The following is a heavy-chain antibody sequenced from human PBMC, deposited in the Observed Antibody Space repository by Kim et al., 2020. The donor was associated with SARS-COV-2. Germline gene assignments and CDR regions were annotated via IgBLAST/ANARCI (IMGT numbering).Heavy chain of an antibody. CDR3: ARMRGYSGDQYYYYGMDV. V-gene: IGHV4-34*01. D-gene: IGHD5-12*01. CDR2: INHSGST. Sequence: SETLSLTCAVYGGSFSGYYWSWIRQPPGKGLEWIGEINHSGSTNYNPSLKSRVTISVDTSKNQFSLKLSSVTAADTAVYYCARMRGYSGDQYYYYGMDVWGQGATVTVS. CDR1: GGSFSGYY. J-gene: IGHJ6*02.